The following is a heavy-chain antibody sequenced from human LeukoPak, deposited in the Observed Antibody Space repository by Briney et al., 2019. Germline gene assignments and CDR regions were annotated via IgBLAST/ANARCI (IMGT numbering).Heavy chain of an antibody. CDR3: ARVWRSSSSSLIFVY. CDR1: GYTFTGYY. V-gene: IGHV1-2*02. J-gene: IGHJ4*02. D-gene: IGHD3/OR15-3a*01. Sequence: ASVKVSCKASGYTFTGYYMHWVRQAPGQGLEWMGWINPNSGGTNYAQKFQGRATMTRDTSISTAYMELSRLRSDDTAVYYCARVWRSSSSSLIFVYWGQGTLVTVSS. CDR2: INPNSGGT.